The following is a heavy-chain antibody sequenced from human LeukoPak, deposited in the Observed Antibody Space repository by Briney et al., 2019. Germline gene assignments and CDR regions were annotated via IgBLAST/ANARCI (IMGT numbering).Heavy chain of an antibody. J-gene: IGHJ4*02. V-gene: IGHV3-30*02. Sequence: PGGSLRLSCAASGFTFSSYGMHWVRQAPGKGLEWVAFIRYDGSNKYYADSVKGRFTISRDNSKNTLYLQMNGLRAEDTAVYYCAKAGHSNYVYWGQGTLVTVSS. CDR3: AKAGHSNYVY. CDR1: GFTFSSYG. CDR2: IRYDGSNK. D-gene: IGHD4-11*01.